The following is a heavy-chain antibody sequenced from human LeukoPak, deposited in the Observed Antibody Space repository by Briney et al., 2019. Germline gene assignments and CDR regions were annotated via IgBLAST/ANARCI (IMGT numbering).Heavy chain of an antibody. D-gene: IGHD4-23*01. J-gene: IGHJ4*02. CDR1: GFTFSSYA. CDR3: AKTKYGGNSYFDY. Sequence: GGSLRLSCAASGFTFSSYAMSWVRQAPGKGLEWVLAISCSVGSTYYADSVNGRFTISTDNSKNTLYLQMNSLIAEDTAVYYCAKTKYGGNSYFDYWGQGTLVTVSS. V-gene: IGHV3-23*01. CDR2: ISCSVGST.